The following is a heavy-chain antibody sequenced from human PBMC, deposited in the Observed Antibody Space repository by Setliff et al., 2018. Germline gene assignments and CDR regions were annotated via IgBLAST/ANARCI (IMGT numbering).Heavy chain of an antibody. V-gene: IGHV1-69*05. J-gene: IGHJ6*03. Sequence: ASVKVSCKASGGTFRSYGISWVRQAPGQGLEWMGGTIPMFGSANYAQKFQGRVTIITDEFTGTAYMELSSLRTEDTAVYYCAGEGVDIRSSTDYRYYMDVWGKGTTVTV. CDR1: GGTFRSYG. D-gene: IGHD5-12*01. CDR3: AGEGVDIRSSTDYRYYMDV. CDR2: TIPMFGSA.